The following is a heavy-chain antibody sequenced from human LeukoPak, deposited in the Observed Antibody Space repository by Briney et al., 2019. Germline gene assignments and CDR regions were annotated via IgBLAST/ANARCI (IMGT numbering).Heavy chain of an antibody. CDR1: GGSISSYY. Sequence: SETLSLTCTVSGGSISSYYWSWIRQPPGKGLEWIGYIYYSGSTNYNPSLKSRVTTSVDTSKNQFSLKLSSVTAADTAVYYCARETTQSSTSSFDYWGQGTLVTVSS. CDR2: IYYSGST. V-gene: IGHV4-59*01. J-gene: IGHJ4*02. CDR3: ARETTQSSTSSFDY. D-gene: IGHD2-2*01.